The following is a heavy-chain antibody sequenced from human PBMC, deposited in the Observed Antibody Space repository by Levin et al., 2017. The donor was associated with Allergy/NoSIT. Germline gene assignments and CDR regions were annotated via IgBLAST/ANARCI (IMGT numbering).Heavy chain of an antibody. Sequence: PSETLSLTCTVSGGSISSGGYYWSWIRQHPGKGLEWIGYIYYSGSTYYNPSLKSRVTISVDTSKNQFSLKLSSVTAADTAVYYCARVASRTYYYGSGRAYHRPENWFDPWGQGTLVTVSS. V-gene: IGHV4-31*03. CDR2: IYYSGST. J-gene: IGHJ5*02. CDR3: ARVASRTYYYGSGRAYHRPENWFDP. D-gene: IGHD3-10*01. CDR1: GGSISSGGYY.